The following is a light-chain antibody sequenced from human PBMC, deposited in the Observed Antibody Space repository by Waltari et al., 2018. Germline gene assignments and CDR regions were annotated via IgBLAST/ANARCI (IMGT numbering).Light chain of an antibody. Sequence: IVRTQYPRPLPVTPGEPATISCRTSQSRLRSNGYNVLAWYLQKPGQSPQLLIYLGSTRASGVPDRFSGSGSGTDFTLTISSVEPEDAAIYYCMQALQTPLTFGQGTTVDIK. CDR2: LGS. J-gene: IGKJ1*01. V-gene: IGKV2-28*01. CDR3: MQALQTPLT. CDR1: QSRLRSNGYNV.